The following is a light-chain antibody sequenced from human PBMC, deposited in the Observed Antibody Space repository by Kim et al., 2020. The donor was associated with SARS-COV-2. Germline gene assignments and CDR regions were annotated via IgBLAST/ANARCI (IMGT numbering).Light chain of an antibody. CDR1: QSVSDN. J-gene: IGKJ1*01. CDR3: HHYGSSVWT. CDR2: GAS. Sequence: LSPGERAILSCRASQSVSDNLVWYQQRPGQAPRLLIYGASSRATGIPDRFSGSGSGTDFTLTISRLEPEDFAVYDCHHYGSSVWTFGQGTKVDIK. V-gene: IGKV3-20*01.